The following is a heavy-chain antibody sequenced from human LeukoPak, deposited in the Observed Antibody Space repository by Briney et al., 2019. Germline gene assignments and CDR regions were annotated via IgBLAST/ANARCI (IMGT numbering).Heavy chain of an antibody. CDR3: ARLSKGRYFDYIFDY. V-gene: IGHV4-39*01. D-gene: IGHD3-9*01. J-gene: IGHJ4*02. CDR2: TYYTGST. CDR1: GGSVSSSLNY. Sequence: PSETLSLTCTVSGGSVSSSLNYWGWIRQPPGKGLAWIGNTYYTGSTYSNPTLKSRVTMSVDTSKNQFSLKLNSVTAADTAVYYCARLSKGRYFDYIFDYWGQGTLLTVSS.